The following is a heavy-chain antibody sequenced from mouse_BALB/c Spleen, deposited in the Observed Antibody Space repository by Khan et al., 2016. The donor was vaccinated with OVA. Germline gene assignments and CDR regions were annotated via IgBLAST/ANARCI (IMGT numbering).Heavy chain of an antibody. CDR2: INPSSGYT. Sequence: QVQLKQSGAELARPGASVKMSCKASGYTFTNYSMHWVKQRPGQGLEWIGYINPSSGYTNYNQNFNDKATLTTDRSSNTAYMQLSSLTSDDSAVYYCVRSPIPPYYFDYWGQGTTLTVSS. V-gene: IGHV1-4*01. CDR3: VRSPIPPYYFDY. CDR1: GYTFTNYS. J-gene: IGHJ2*01.